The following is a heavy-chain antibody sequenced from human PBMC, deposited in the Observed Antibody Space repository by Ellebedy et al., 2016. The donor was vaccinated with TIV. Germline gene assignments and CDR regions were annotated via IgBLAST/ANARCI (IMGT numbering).Heavy chain of an antibody. CDR2: IKSKTDGGTT. V-gene: IGHV3-15*07. J-gene: IGHJ6*02. Sequence: GESLKISCAASGFTFSNAWMNWVRQAPGKGLEWVGRIKSKTDGGTTDYAAPVKSRFTISRDDSQNTLYLQMNSLKTEDTAVYYCTSQSGGGLQYYYYGMDVWGQGTTVTVSS. CDR1: GFTFSNAW. CDR3: TSQSGGGLQYYYYGMDV. D-gene: IGHD5-24*01.